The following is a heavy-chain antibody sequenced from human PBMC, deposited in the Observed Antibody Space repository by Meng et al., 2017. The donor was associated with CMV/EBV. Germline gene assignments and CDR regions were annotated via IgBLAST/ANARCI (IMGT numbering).Heavy chain of an antibody. CDR2: ISAYNGNT. D-gene: IGHD3-3*01. V-gene: IGHV1-18*01. CDR3: ARRGTIFEYYYGMDV. J-gene: IGHJ6*02. Sequence: ASVKVSCKASGYTFTSYGISWVRQAPGQGLEWMGWISAYNGNTNYAQKLQGRVTMTTDTSTSTAHMELRSLRSDDTAVYYCARRGTIFEYYYGMDVWGQGTTVTVSS. CDR1: GYTFTSYG.